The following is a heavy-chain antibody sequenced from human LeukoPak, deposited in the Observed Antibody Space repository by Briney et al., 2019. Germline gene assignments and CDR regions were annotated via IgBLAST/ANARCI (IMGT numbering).Heavy chain of an antibody. CDR1: GLTFSNYW. D-gene: IGHD3-16*01. CDR2: IKQDGSEK. J-gene: IGHJ4*02. CDR3: ARDGFGTGPN. V-gene: IGHV3-7*03. Sequence: HAGGSLRLSCAASGLTFSNYWMDWVRQAPGKGLEWVANIKQDGSEKNYVDSVKGRFIISRDNAKNSLYLQMNTLRADDTAVYYCARDGFGTGPNWGQGTLVTVSS.